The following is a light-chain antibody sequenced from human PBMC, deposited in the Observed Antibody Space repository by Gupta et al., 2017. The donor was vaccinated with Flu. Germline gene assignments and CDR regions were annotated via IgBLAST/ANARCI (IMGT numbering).Light chain of an antibody. CDR3: GTWDSSLSAGV. V-gene: IGLV1-51*02. CDR2: ENN. Sequence: QSVLTPPPSVSAAPGQKVTISCSGSSSNIGNNYVSWYQQLPGTAPKLLIYENNKRPSGIPERFSGSKSGTSATLGITGLQTGDEADYYCGTWDSSLSAGVFGGGTKLTVL. J-gene: IGLJ3*02. CDR1: SSNIGNNY.